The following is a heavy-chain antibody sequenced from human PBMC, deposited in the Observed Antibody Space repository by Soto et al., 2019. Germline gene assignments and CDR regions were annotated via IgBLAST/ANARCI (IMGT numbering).Heavy chain of an antibody. CDR1: GGSISDNW. Sequence: QVQLQESGPGLMQPSGTLSLTCAVSGGSISDNWWSWVRQPPGKGLEWIGEIYHTGNRHYNPSLEGRVTISVDKSKNHFSLNLNSVTAADTAVYYCARHIAVSGTRGFDHWGQGILVTVSS. V-gene: IGHV4-4*02. D-gene: IGHD6-19*01. CDR3: ARHIAVSGTRGFDH. CDR2: IYHTGNR. J-gene: IGHJ4*02.